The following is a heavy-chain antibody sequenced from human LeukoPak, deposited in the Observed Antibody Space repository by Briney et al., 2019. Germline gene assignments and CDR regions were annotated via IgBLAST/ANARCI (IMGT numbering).Heavy chain of an antibody. CDR1: GGTCSSDA. CDR3: AGEGKVGAYDY. Sequence: ASVKVSCKASGGTCSSDAISWVRQAPGQWLEWMGGIIPIFGTANYAQKFQGRVTITADESTSTAYMELSSLRSEDTAVYYCAGEGKVGAYDYWGQGTLVTVSS. J-gene: IGHJ4*02. CDR2: IIPIFGTA. V-gene: IGHV1-69*13. D-gene: IGHD1-26*01.